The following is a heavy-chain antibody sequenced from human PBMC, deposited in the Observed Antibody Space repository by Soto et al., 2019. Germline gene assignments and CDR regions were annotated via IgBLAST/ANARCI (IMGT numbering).Heavy chain of an antibody. Sequence: PSETLSLTCAVYGGSFSGYYWTWIRQPPGAGLEWIGEINHSGSTNYNPSLKSRVTISVDTSKNQFSLKLTSVTAAGTAVYYCARDKITGHFDYWGQGTLVTVS. CDR1: GGSFSGYY. CDR2: INHSGST. J-gene: IGHJ4*02. V-gene: IGHV4-34*01. CDR3: ARDKITGHFDY. D-gene: IGHD2-8*02.